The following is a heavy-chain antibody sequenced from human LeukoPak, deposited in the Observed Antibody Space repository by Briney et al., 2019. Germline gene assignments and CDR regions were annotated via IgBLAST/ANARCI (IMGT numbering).Heavy chain of an antibody. Sequence: PGGSLRLSCTASGFTFGDYAMSWFRQAPGKGLEWVGFIRSKAYGGTTEYAASVKGRFTISRDDSKNIAYLQMNSLKTEDTAVYYCLRDCSGGSCPNSFDYWGQGTLVTVSS. D-gene: IGHD2-15*01. CDR3: LRDCSGGSCPNSFDY. CDR1: GFTFGDYA. CDR2: IRSKAYGGTT. V-gene: IGHV3-49*03. J-gene: IGHJ4*02.